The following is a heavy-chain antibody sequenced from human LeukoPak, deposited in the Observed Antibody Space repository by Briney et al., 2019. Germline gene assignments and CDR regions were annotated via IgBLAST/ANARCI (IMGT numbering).Heavy chain of an antibody. Sequence: GASVKVSCKASGYTFTSYYMHWVRQAPGQGLEWMGWINPNSGGTNYAQKFQGRVTMTRDTSISTAYMELSRLRSDDTAVYYCARNTMIVVVPTDYYGMDVWGQGTTVTVSS. CDR1: GYTFTSYY. V-gene: IGHV1-2*02. CDR3: ARNTMIVVVPTDYYGMDV. J-gene: IGHJ6*02. CDR2: INPNSGGT. D-gene: IGHD3-22*01.